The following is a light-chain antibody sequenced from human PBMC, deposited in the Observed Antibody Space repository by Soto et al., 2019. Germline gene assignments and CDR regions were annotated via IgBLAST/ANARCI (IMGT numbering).Light chain of an antibody. Sequence: QSVLTQPRSVSGSPGQSVAISCTGISNYIGPYNYVSWYQQHPGKAPKLIIYDVDKRPSGVPYRFSGSKSDDTASLTISGLQPDDEADYYCCSYADTYVELGGGTKVTVL. CDR1: SNYIGPYNY. CDR3: CSYADTYVE. CDR2: DVD. J-gene: IGLJ2*01. V-gene: IGLV2-11*01.